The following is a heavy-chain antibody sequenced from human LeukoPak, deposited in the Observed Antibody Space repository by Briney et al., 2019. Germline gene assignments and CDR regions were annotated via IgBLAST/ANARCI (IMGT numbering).Heavy chain of an antibody. CDR2: IYYSGST. D-gene: IGHD5-18*01. CDR1: GGSISSGGYY. V-gene: IGHV4-31*03. J-gene: IGHJ4*02. CDR3: AREGVGGYSYGYVY. Sequence: PSRTLSLTCTVSGGSISSGGYYWSWIRQHPGKGLGWIGYIYYSGSTYYNPSLKSRVTISVDTSKNQFSLKLSSVAAADTAVYYCAREGVGGYSYGYVYWGQGTLVTVSS.